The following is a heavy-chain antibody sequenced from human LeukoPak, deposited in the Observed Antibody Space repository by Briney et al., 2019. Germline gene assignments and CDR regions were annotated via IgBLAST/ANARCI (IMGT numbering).Heavy chain of an antibody. J-gene: IGHJ4*02. Sequence: ASVKVSCKASGYTFTGHYIHWVRQAPGQGLEWMGWIDPKNAATNYGQRFQGRVTMTRDTSTGTVYMELNTLRSDDTAVYYCARTLYISAAPGGFDYWGQGTLVTVSS. CDR2: IDPKNAAT. CDR3: ARTLYISAAPGGFDY. V-gene: IGHV1-2*02. D-gene: IGHD6-13*01. CDR1: GYTFTGHY.